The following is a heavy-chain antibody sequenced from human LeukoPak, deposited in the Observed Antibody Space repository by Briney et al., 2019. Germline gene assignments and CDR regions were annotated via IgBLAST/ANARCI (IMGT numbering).Heavy chain of an antibody. CDR3: ARVSVPAAMRPPGYYYYMDV. CDR1: GYTFTGYY. CDR2: INPKSGGT. D-gene: IGHD2-2*01. J-gene: IGHJ6*03. V-gene: IGHV1-2*02. Sequence: ASVKVSCKASGYTFTGYYMHWVRQAPGQGLEWMGWINPKSGGTNYAQKFQGRVTMTRDTSISTAYMELSRLRSDDTAVYYCARVSVPAAMRPPGYYYYMDVWGKGTTVTVSS.